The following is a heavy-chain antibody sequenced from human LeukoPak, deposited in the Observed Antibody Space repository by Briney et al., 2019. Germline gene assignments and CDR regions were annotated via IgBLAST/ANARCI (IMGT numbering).Heavy chain of an antibody. D-gene: IGHD6-19*01. J-gene: IGHJ4*02. Sequence: GGSLRLSCAASGFTFSSYAMSWVRQAPGKGLEWVSAISGAGGSTYNADSVKGRFTISRDNSKNTLYLQMNSLRADDTAVYYCAKEQWLAQSAYFDFWGQGTLVIVSS. CDR1: GFTFSSYA. CDR2: ISGAGGST. V-gene: IGHV3-23*01. CDR3: AKEQWLAQSAYFDF.